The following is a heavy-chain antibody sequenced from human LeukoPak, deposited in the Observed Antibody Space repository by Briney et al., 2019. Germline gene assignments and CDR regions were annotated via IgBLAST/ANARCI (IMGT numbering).Heavy chain of an antibody. Sequence: ASVNVSCKASGYTFTIYGISWVRQAPGQGLEWMGWTSAYNGNTNYAQKLQGRVTMTTDTSTSTAYMELRSLRSDDTAVYYCARDLTDMYCFDPWGQGTLVTVSS. J-gene: IGHJ5*02. CDR1: GYTFTIYG. V-gene: IGHV1-18*01. CDR3: ARDLTDMYCFDP. D-gene: IGHD3-9*01. CDR2: TSAYNGNT.